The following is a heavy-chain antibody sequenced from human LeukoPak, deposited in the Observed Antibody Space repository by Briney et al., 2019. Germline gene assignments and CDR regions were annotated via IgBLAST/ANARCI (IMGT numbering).Heavy chain of an antibody. CDR3: ARQQRDFWSGYHPHAFDI. CDR1: GYSISSGCY. CDR2: IYHSGST. D-gene: IGHD3-3*01. V-gene: IGHV4-38-2*01. Sequence: SETLSLTCAVSGYSISSGCYWGWIRQPPGEGLEWIGSIYHSGSTYYNPSLKSRVTISVDTSKNQFSLKLSSVTAADTAVYYCARQQRDFWSGYHPHAFDIWGQGTMVTVSS. J-gene: IGHJ3*02.